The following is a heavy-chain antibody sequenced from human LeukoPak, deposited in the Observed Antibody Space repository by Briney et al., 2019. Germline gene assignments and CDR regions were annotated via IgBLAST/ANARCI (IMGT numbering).Heavy chain of an antibody. CDR2: IIPILGIA. CDR3: ARLFRGDYYYGMDV. CDR1: GGTFSSYA. V-gene: IGHV1-69*04. Sequence: SVKVSCKASGGTFSSYAISWVRQAPGQGLEWMGRIIPILGIANYAQKFQGRVTITADKSTSTAYMELSSLRSEDTAVYYCARLFRGDYYYGMDVWGQGTTVTVSS. D-gene: IGHD3-10*01. J-gene: IGHJ6*02.